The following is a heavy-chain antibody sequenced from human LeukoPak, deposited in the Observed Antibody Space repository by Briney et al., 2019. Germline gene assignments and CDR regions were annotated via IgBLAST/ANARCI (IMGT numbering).Heavy chain of an antibody. D-gene: IGHD2-21*02. V-gene: IGHV3-23*01. CDR3: AKDYVAYCGGDCYPYFDY. CDR2: ISGSGGNT. Sequence: PGGSLRLSCAASGFIFTSYAMTWVRQTPGKGSEWVSAISGSGGNTYYADSVKGRFTISRDNSKNTLYLQMNSLRAEDTAVYYCAKDYVAYCGGDCYPYFDYWGQGTLVTVSS. J-gene: IGHJ4*02. CDR1: GFIFTSYA.